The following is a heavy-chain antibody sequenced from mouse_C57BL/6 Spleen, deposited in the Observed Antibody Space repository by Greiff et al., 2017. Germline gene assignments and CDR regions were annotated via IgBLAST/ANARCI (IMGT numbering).Heavy chain of an antibody. J-gene: IGHJ2*01. D-gene: IGHD3-1*01. CDR1: GYTFTDYY. Sequence: EVQLQQSGPELVKPGASVKISCKASGYTFTDYYMNWVKQSHGKSLEWIGDINPNNGGTSYNQKFKGKATLTVDKSSSTAYMELRSLTSEDSAVYYCARSGDGEFDYGGQGTTLTVSS. V-gene: IGHV1-26*01. CDR2: INPNNGGT. CDR3: ARSGDGEFDY.